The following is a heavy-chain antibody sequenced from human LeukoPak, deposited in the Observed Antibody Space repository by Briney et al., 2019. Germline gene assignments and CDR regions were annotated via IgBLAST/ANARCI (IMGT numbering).Heavy chain of an antibody. D-gene: IGHD1-26*01. Sequence: GASVKVSCKASGYTFTSYGISWVRQAPGQGLEWMGWMNPNSGNTGFAQKFQGRVTITRNTSISTAYMELSSLRSEDTAVYYCARDLSGRQRGGYFDYWGQGTLVTVSS. CDR2: MNPNSGNT. V-gene: IGHV1-8*03. CDR3: ARDLSGRQRGGYFDY. J-gene: IGHJ4*02. CDR1: GYTFTSYG.